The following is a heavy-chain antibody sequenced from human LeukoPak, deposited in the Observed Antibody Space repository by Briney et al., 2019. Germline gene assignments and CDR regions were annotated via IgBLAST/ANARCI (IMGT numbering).Heavy chain of an antibody. V-gene: IGHV3-48*03. CDR1: GFTVSSNY. J-gene: IGHJ6*04. CDR2: ISSSGSTI. Sequence: GGSLRLSCAASGFTVSSNYMNWVRQAPGKGLEWVSYISSSGSTIYYADSVKGRFTISRDNAKNSLYLQMNSLRAEDTAIYYCAELGITMIGGVWGKGTTVTISS. D-gene: IGHD3-10*02. CDR3: AELGITMIGGV.